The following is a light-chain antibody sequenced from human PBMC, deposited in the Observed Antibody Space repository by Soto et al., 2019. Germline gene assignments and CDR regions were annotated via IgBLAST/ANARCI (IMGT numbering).Light chain of an antibody. Sequence: IVLTQSPDTLSVYPGERATLSCLASQSVSSNLAWYQQKPGQAPRLLIYGASTRATGIPARFSGSGSGTEFTLTISSLQSEDFAVYYCQQYNNWPPITFGQGTRLEI. CDR3: QQYNNWPPIT. V-gene: IGKV3-15*01. CDR1: QSVSSN. J-gene: IGKJ5*01. CDR2: GAS.